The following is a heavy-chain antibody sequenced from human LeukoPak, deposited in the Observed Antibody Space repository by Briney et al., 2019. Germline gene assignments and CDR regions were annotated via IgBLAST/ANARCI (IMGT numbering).Heavy chain of an antibody. V-gene: IGHV3-7*01. J-gene: IGHJ1*01. CDR2: INQDGSEK. CDR1: GFTFSSYS. CDR3: ARDWVF. D-gene: IGHD2-8*01. Sequence: GGSLRLSCAASGFTFSSYSMNWVRQAPGKGLEWVANINQDGSEKYYVDSVKGRFTISRDNAKKSLYLQMDSLRAQDTAVYYCARDWVFWGQGTLVIVSS.